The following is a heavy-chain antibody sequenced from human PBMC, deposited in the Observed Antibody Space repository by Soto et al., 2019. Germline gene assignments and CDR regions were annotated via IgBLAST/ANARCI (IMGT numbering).Heavy chain of an antibody. V-gene: IGHV3-30*18. Sequence: QVQLVESGGGVVQPGRSLRLSCAASGFTFSSYGMHWVRQAPGKGLEWVAVISYDGSNKYYADSVKGRFTISRDNSKNTLYLQMNSLRAEDTAVYYCAKDRAGVGATFDYWGQGTLVTVSS. CDR2: ISYDGSNK. CDR1: GFTFSSYG. J-gene: IGHJ4*02. CDR3: AKDRAGVGATFDY. D-gene: IGHD1-26*01.